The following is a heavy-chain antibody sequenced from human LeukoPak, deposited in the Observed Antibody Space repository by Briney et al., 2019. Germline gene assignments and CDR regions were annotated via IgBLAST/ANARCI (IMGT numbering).Heavy chain of an antibody. V-gene: IGHV3-7*01. D-gene: IGHD1-26*01. CDR1: GFTFSNYW. CDR2: MNIDGSEK. Sequence: RGYLRLSCAASGFTFSNYWMGWVRQAPGKRPEWVANMNIDGSEKYYADSVKGRFSISRDNARNSVYLQMASLRVEDTAVYYCARDPVEWELLLDYWGQGTLVTVSS. J-gene: IGHJ4*02. CDR3: ARDPVEWELLLDY.